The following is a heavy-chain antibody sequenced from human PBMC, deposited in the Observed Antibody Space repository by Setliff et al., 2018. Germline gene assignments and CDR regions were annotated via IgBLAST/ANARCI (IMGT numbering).Heavy chain of an antibody. CDR3: AKRGPYCSGGTCHYYFDY. CDR2: IGGGGAGA. D-gene: IGHD2-15*01. CDR1: GFVLSDYA. V-gene: IGHV3-23*01. J-gene: IGHJ4*02. Sequence: GSLRLSCAASGFVLSDYAMNWVRQAPGKGLEWVAHIGGGGAGALYANSVKGRFTVSREDYKSTLYLQMNSLRAEDTAVYYCAKRGPYCSGGTCHYYFDYWGQGTLVTVSS.